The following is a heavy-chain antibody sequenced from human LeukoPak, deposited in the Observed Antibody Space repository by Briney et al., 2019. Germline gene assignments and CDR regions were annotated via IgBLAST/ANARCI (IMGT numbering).Heavy chain of an antibody. J-gene: IGHJ4*02. V-gene: IGHV4-4*07. Sequence: SETLSLTCTVSGGSISNYYWTWIRQPAGKGLEWIGRIYNSGTTNYNPSLKSRVTMSVDTSKNQFSLKLSSVTAADTGVYYCARGRASYDXWGQGTLVTXSS. CDR3: ARGRASYDX. D-gene: IGHD3-10*01. CDR2: IYNSGTT. CDR1: GGSISNYY.